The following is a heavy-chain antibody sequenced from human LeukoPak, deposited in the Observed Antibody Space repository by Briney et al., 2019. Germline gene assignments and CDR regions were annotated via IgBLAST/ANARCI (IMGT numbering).Heavy chain of an antibody. CDR2: IYYSGST. CDR1: GGSISSSNYY. Sequence: SETLSLTCTVSGGSISSSNYYWGWIRQPPGKGLEWIASIYYSGSTYYNPSLKSRVTISVDTAKNQFSLKMSSVTAADTAVYYCARDRDYYDSIPTFDYWGQGTLVTVSS. CDR3: ARDRDYYDSIPTFDY. J-gene: IGHJ4*02. V-gene: IGHV4-39*07. D-gene: IGHD3-22*01.